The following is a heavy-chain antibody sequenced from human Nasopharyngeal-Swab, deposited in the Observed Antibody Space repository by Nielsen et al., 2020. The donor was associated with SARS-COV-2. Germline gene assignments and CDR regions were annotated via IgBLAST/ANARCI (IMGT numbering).Heavy chain of an antibody. CDR2: IYYSGST. Sequence: SETLSLTCTVSGGSVRSGTYYWSWIRQPPGKGLEWIGYIYYSGSTSYNPSLKSRVTISVDTSKNQFSLKLTSVTAADTAVYYCARGLAAAWYGIYYFDYWGQGTLVTVSS. V-gene: IGHV4-61*01. J-gene: IGHJ4*02. CDR3: ARGLAAAWYGIYYFDY. CDR1: GGSVRSGTYY. D-gene: IGHD6-13*01.